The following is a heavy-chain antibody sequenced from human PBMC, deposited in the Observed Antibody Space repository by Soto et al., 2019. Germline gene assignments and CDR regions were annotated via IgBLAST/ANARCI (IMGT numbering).Heavy chain of an antibody. J-gene: IGHJ4*02. CDR2: ISWKDEK. CDR3: AHRYGGNYYRWYFDS. CDR1: GFSLSTSGAG. Sequence: QITLKESGPTLVKPTQTLTVTCTFSGFSLSTSGAGVGWIRQSPGKAPEWLALISWKDEKRYNPGLKSRLTITKDTHNNPVVLTMTDLDPVDTATYFCAHRYGGNYYRWYFDSWGQGTLVTVSS. D-gene: IGHD1-26*01. V-gene: IGHV2-5*01.